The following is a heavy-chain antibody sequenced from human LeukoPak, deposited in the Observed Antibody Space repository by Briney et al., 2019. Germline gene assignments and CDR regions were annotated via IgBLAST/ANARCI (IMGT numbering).Heavy chain of an antibody. D-gene: IGHD3-10*01. CDR1: GFTFSNVW. Sequence: NPGGSLRLSCAASGFTFSNVWMSWVRQAPGKGLEWVGRIKSKTDGGTTDYAAPVKGRFTISRDDSKNTLYLQMNSLKTEDTAVYYCTTWIGEFDAFDIWGQGTMVTVSS. CDR2: IKSKTDGGTT. V-gene: IGHV3-15*01. J-gene: IGHJ3*02. CDR3: TTWIGEFDAFDI.